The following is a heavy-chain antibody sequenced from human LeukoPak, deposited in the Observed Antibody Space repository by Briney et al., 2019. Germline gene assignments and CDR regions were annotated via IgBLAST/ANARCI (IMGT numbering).Heavy chain of an antibody. CDR2: IYYSGST. V-gene: IGHV4-59*12. J-gene: IGHJ4*02. CDR1: GGSISSYY. Sequence: SETLSLTCTVSGGSISSYYGSWIRQPPAKGLERIGYIYYSGSTNYNPSLKSRVNMSVDTSKNQFSLKLSSVTAADTAVYYCARWTTVTRPFDYWGQGPLLTVS. CDR3: ARWTTVTRPFDY. D-gene: IGHD4-17*01.